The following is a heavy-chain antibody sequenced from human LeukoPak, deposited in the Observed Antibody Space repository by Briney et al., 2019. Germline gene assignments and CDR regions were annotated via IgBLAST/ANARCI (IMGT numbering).Heavy chain of an antibody. D-gene: IGHD3-22*01. CDR3: VRNRGYYDSSGYYGDFDY. CDR2: ISNIGNHI. Sequence: GGSLRLSCAASGFTFSRYTMDWVRQAPGKGLEWVSSISNIGNHIYFADSVKGRFTISRDNSKNSLYLQMNSLRAEDTAVYYCVRNRGYYDSSGYYGDFDYWGQGTLVTVSS. CDR1: GFTFSRYT. V-gene: IGHV3-21*01. J-gene: IGHJ4*02.